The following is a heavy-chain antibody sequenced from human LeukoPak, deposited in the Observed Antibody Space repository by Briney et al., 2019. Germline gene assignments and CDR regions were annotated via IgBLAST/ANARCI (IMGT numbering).Heavy chain of an antibody. CDR1: GYTFPSYW. V-gene: IGHV5-51*01. Sequence: GEPLKISCKASGYTFPSYWIGWVRQMPGKGLEWMGIIYPGDSDTRYSPSFQGQVTISADKSISTAYLQWSSLKASDTAMYYCARFYYGNSRYYGGFFYWGQGTLVTVSS. CDR2: IYPGDSDT. CDR3: ARFYYGNSRYYGGFFY. D-gene: IGHD3-22*01. J-gene: IGHJ4*02.